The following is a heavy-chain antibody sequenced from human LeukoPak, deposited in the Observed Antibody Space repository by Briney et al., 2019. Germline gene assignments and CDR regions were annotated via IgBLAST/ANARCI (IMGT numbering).Heavy chain of an antibody. Sequence: SGGSLRLSCAASGFTFSSYGMHWVRQAPGKGLEWVAFIRYDGSNKYYADSVKGRFTISRDNSKNTLYLQMNSLRAEDTAVYYCAKDFGPRVREPGGNYWGQGTLVTVSS. J-gene: IGHJ4*02. CDR1: GFTFSSYG. D-gene: IGHD1-26*01. CDR2: IRYDGSNK. CDR3: AKDFGPRVREPGGNY. V-gene: IGHV3-30*02.